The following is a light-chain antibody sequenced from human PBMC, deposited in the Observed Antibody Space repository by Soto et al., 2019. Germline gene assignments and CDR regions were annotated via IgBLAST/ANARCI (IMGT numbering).Light chain of an antibody. CDR2: GPS. CDR3: QQYNNRPIH. Sequence: EIGMTQSPATVSVSPGERATLSCRASQSVSSNLAWYQQKPGQAPRLLIYGPSTRDTGIPARFSGSGSGTEFTLTISSLQSEDFAVYYCQQYNNRPIHFGGGTKV. J-gene: IGKJ4*01. V-gene: IGKV3-15*01. CDR1: QSVSSN.